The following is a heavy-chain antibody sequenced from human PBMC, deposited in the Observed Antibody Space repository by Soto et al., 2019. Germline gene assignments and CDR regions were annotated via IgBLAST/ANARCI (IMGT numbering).Heavy chain of an antibody. CDR3: VKDRAQQPILGLWLDP. CDR2: FRPCGDDGTT. J-gene: IGHJ5*02. V-gene: IGHV3-23*01. CDR1: GFTFGSYS. Sequence: PGGSLRLSCAASGFTFGSYSMSWVRQAPGKGLEWVAGFRPCGDDGTTYSEESVKGRFAISRDNSKDTLYLQLNSLRDEDTAVYYCVKDRAQQPILGLWLDPWGQGTLVTVSS. D-gene: IGHD6-13*01.